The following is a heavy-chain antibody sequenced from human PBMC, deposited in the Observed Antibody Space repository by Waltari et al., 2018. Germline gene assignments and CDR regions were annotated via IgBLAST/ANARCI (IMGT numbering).Heavy chain of an antibody. Sequence: EVQLVESGGGLVKPGGSLRLSCAAAGFTFSSSSMNWVRQAPGKGLEWVSSISSSSSYIYYADSVKGRFTISRDNAKNSLYLQMNSLRAEDTAVYYCARGYMTTVTTLGYWGQGTLVTVSS. CDR2: ISSSSSYI. CDR3: ARGYMTTVTTLGY. V-gene: IGHV3-21*01. CDR1: GFTFSSSS. J-gene: IGHJ4*02. D-gene: IGHD4-17*01.